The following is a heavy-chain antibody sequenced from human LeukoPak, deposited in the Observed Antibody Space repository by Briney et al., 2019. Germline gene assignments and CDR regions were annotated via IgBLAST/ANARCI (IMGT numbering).Heavy chain of an antibody. CDR1: GFTFSSYA. J-gene: IGHJ4*02. Sequence: GGSLRLSRAASGFTFSSYAMSWVRQAPGKGLEWVSAISGSGGSTYYADSVKGRFTISRDNSKNTLYLQMNSLRAEDTAVYYCAKARSPRSGITTRLDYWGQGTLVTVSS. CDR2: ISGSGGST. CDR3: AKARSPRSGITTRLDY. V-gene: IGHV3-23*01. D-gene: IGHD1-26*01.